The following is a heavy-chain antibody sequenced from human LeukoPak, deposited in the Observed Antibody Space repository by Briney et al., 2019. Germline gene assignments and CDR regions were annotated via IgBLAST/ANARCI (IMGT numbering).Heavy chain of an antibody. V-gene: IGHV4-30-4*01. CDR1: GGSISSGDYY. J-gene: IGHJ4*02. CDR3: ARTTGDYTDYTFDY. Sequence: SETLSLTCTVSGGSISSGDYYWSWIRQPPGKGLEWIGYNYCSGSTYYNPSLKSRVTISVDTSKNQFSLKLSSVTAADTAVYYCARTTGDYTDYTFDYWGQGTLVTVFS. D-gene: IGHD4-17*01. CDR2: NYCSGST.